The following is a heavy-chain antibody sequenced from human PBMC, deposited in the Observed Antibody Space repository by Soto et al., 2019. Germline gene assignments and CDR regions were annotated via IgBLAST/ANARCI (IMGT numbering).Heavy chain of an antibody. J-gene: IGHJ6*02. V-gene: IGHV4-59*01. CDR3: ARDLWGYCGADCYPLDV. Sequence: PSDTLSLTYTDSGGAISSYYWSWIRQPPGKGLEWIGYMYNTGSTIYNPSLKSRVTISVDTSKNQFSLKLNSVTAADTAVYYCARDLWGYCGADCYPLDVWGQGTTVTVS. CDR1: GGAISSYY. D-gene: IGHD2-21*02. CDR2: MYNTGST.